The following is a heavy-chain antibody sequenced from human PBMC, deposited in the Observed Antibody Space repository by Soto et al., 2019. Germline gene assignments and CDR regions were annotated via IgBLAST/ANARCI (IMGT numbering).Heavy chain of an antibody. V-gene: IGHV1-2*04. Sequence: ASVKVSCKASGYTFTGYYMHWVRQAPGQGLEWMGWINPISGGTNYAQKFQGWVTMTRDTSISTAYMELSRLRSDDTAVYYCARDLSGDGYGMDVWGQGTTVTVSS. CDR1: GYTFTGYY. CDR3: ARDLSGDGYGMDV. D-gene: IGHD7-27*01. J-gene: IGHJ6*02. CDR2: INPISGGT.